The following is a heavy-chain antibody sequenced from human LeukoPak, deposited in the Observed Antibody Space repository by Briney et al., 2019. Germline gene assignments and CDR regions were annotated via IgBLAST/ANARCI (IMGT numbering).Heavy chain of an antibody. D-gene: IGHD6-6*01. Sequence: PSETLSLTCTVFGGSISGSYWSWIRQPPGKGLEWIGYIYYSGTTNYNPSLKSRVTISVDTSKNQFSLKLSSVTAADTAVYYCARLPTDSSSDHYWGQGTLVTVSS. CDR2: IYYSGTT. V-gene: IGHV4-59*08. CDR3: ARLPTDSSSDHY. CDR1: GGSISGSY. J-gene: IGHJ4*02.